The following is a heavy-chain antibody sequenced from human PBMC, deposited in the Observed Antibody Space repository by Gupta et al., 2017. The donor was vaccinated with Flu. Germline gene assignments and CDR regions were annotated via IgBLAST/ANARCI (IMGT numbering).Heavy chain of an antibody. CDR2: ISGSGDST. Sequence: EVQLLESGGGLVQPGGSLRLSCAASGFTFSKYAMSWARQAPGKGLEWVSGISGSGDSTHYADSVKGRFTISRDNSKDTLYLQMNSLRAEDTAVYYCAKARSSTTTSCSNYWGQGTLVTVSS. J-gene: IGHJ4*02. V-gene: IGHV3-23*01. CDR3: AKARSSTTTSCSNY. CDR1: GFTFSKYA. D-gene: IGHD2-2*01.